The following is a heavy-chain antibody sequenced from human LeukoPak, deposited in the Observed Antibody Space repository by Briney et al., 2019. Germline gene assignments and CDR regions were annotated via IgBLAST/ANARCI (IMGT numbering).Heavy chain of an antibody. J-gene: IGHJ4*02. CDR2: IVVGSGNT. CDR3: AADGEIQLGFDY. CDR1: GFTFTSSA. Sequence: PVKVSCKASGFTFTSSAVQWVRQARGQRLEWIGWIVVGSGNTNYAQKFQERVTITRDMSTSTAYMELSSLRSEDTAVYYCAADGEIQLGFDYWGQGTLVTVSS. D-gene: IGHD5-18*01. V-gene: IGHV1-58*01.